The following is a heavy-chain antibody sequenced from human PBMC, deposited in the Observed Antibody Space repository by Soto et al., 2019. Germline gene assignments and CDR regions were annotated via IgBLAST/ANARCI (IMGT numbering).Heavy chain of an antibody. CDR2: INHSGST. J-gene: IGHJ4*02. V-gene: IGHV4-34*01. CDR1: GGSFSGYY. D-gene: IGHD2-2*01. CDR3: ARGSGGVVPAATFDY. Sequence: QVQLQQWGAGLLKPSETLSLTCAVYGGSFSGYYWSWIRQPPGKGLEWIGEINHSGSTNYNPSLKSRVTISVDTSKNQFSLKLSSVTAADTAVYYCARGSGGVVPAATFDYRGQGTLVTVSS.